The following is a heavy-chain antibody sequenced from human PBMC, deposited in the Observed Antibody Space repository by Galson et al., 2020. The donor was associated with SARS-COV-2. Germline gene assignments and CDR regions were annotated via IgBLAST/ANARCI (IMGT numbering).Heavy chain of an antibody. CDR3: AGINGYSSGWRAEYYFDY. J-gene: IGHJ4*02. D-gene: IGHD6-19*01. CDR2: IYYSGST. Sequence: SETLSLTCTVSGGSISSSSYYWGWIRQPPGKGLEWIGSIYYSGSTYYNPSLKSRVTISVDTSKNQFSLKLSSVTAADTAVYYCAGINGYSSGWRAEYYFDYWGQGTLVTVSS. CDR1: GGSISSSSYY. V-gene: IGHV4-39*01.